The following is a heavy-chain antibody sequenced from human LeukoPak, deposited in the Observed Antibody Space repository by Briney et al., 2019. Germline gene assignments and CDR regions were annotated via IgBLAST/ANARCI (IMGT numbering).Heavy chain of an antibody. V-gene: IGHV3-21*01. J-gene: IGHJ3*02. CDR3: ARVGVVTGAFDI. CDR2: ISSSSSYI. CDR1: GFTFSSYS. D-gene: IGHD4-23*01. Sequence: GGSLRLSCAASGFTFSSYSMNWVRQAPGKGLEWVSSISSSSSYIYYADSVKGRFTISRDNAKNSLYLQMNSLRAEDTAVYYCARVGVVTGAFDIWGQGTMVTVSS.